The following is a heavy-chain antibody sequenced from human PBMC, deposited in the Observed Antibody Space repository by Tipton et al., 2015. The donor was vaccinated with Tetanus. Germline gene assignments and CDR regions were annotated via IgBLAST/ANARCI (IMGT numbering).Heavy chain of an antibody. J-gene: IGHJ4*02. CDR1: GYIFNNYW. Sequence: VQLVQSGGEVKKPGESLKISCKGSGYIFNNYWIGWVRPKPGKCLEWMGFIYPGDSDTRYSSSFQGQVTISVDKSINTVYLQWSSRKASDTSMFYCARAHCTDGGCNFDFWGQGALVTVAS. D-gene: IGHD2-8*01. V-gene: IGHV5-51*01. CDR2: IYPGDSDT. CDR3: ARAHCTDGGCNFDF.